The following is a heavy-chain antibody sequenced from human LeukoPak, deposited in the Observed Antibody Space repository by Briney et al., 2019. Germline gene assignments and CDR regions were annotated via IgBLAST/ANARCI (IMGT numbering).Heavy chain of an antibody. Sequence: SETLSLTSTVSGGSNSSGNYDWSWIRQPAGKGLEWIGRISTSGNTNYNPSLKSRVTISVDTSKNQFSLKLSSVTAADTAVYYCASQVDAWGERSLVTVSS. CDR1: GGSNSSGNYD. V-gene: IGHV4-61*02. CDR2: ISTSGNT. J-gene: IGHJ5*02. CDR3: ASQVDA.